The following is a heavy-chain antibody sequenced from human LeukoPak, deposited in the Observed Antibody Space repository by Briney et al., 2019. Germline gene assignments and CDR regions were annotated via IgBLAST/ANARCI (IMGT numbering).Heavy chain of an antibody. CDR3: ARQGGFYDNRGYNDSFDI. CDR2: IDPSDSYT. J-gene: IGHJ3*02. V-gene: IGHV5-10-1*01. CDR1: GYSLTTYW. D-gene: IGHD3-22*01. Sequence: GESLKISCKGSGYSLTTYWISWVRQMPGKGLGWRGRIDPSDSYTNYSPSFQGHVTISVDKSISTAYLQWSSLEASDTAMYYCARQGGFYDNRGYNDSFDIWGQGTVVTVSS.